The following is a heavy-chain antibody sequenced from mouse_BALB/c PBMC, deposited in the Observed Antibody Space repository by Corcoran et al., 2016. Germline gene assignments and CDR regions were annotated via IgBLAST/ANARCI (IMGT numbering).Heavy chain of an antibody. CDR3: ARYGNEDY. D-gene: IGHD2-1*01. V-gene: IGHV1-9*01. CDR1: GSTFSSYW. Sequence: QVLLQQSGAELMKPGASVTISCKATGSTFSSYWIVWVKQRPGHGLEWIGEILPGSGSTNYNEKFNGKATFTADTSSNTAYMQLSSLTSEDSAVYYCARYGNEDYWGQGTTLTVSS. CDR2: ILPGSGST. J-gene: IGHJ2*01.